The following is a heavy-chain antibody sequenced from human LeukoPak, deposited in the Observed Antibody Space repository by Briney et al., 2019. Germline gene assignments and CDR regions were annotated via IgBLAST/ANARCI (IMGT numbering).Heavy chain of an antibody. V-gene: IGHV1-46*01. CDR1: GYTFSSYY. CDR2: INPSSGIT. J-gene: IGHJ4*02. D-gene: IGHD1-26*01. CDR3: ARYSGSYHTYFDS. Sequence: ASVKVSCKASGYTFSSYYIHWVRQAPGQGLEWMGIINPSSGITTYAQKFEGRVTMTRDTSTSTVDMKLSRLRSEDTAVYYCARYSGSYHTYFDSWGQGTLVTVST.